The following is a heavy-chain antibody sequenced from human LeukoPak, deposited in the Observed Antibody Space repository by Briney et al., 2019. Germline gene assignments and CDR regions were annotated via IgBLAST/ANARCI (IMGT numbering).Heavy chain of an antibody. CDR3: ARRSKFDYFDY. CDR2: INHSGST. CDR1: GGSFSGYY. D-gene: IGHD3-16*01. V-gene: IGHV4-34*01. Sequence: SETLSLTCAVYGGSFSGYYWSWIRQPPGKGLEWIGEINHSGSTNYNPSLKSRVTISVDTSKNQFSLKLSSVTAADTAVYYCARRSKFDYFDYWGQGTLVTVSS. J-gene: IGHJ4*02.